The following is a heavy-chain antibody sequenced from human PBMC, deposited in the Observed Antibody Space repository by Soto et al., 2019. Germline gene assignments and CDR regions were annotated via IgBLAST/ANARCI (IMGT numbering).Heavy chain of an antibody. CDR2: IYSSGST. Sequence: QLQLQESGPGLVKPSETLSLTCTVSGGSISSRSYYWGWIRQPPGKGLEWIGSIYSSGSTYYNPSLKSRLTISVDTSKNQFSLKLSSMTAADTAVYYCARPEWNSGWYGDYWGQGTLFTVSS. CDR3: ARPEWNSGWYGDY. V-gene: IGHV4-39*01. CDR1: GGSISSRSYY. D-gene: IGHD6-19*01. J-gene: IGHJ4*02.